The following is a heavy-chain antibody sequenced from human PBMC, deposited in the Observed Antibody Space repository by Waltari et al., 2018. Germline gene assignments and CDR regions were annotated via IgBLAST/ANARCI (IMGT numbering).Heavy chain of an antibody. V-gene: IGHV4-59*01. CDR1: GGSISSYY. CDR3: AREGYSNPGVWTPYRYYYYMDV. CDR2: IYYSGST. J-gene: IGHJ6*03. Sequence: QVQLQESGPGLVKPSETLSLTCTVSGGSISSYYWSWIRQPPGKGLEWIGYIYYSGSTNSNPSLKSRVTISVDTSKNQFSLKLSSVTAADTAVYYCAREGYSNPGVWTPYRYYYYMDVWGKGTTVTVSS. D-gene: IGHD4-4*01.